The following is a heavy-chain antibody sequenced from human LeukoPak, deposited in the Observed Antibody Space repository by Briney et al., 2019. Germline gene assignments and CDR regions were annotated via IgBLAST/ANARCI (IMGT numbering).Heavy chain of an antibody. J-gene: IGHJ4*02. CDR3: ARANPPRQ. V-gene: IGHV4-39*07. CDR1: GGSISSSSYY. Sequence: SETLSLTCTVSGGSISSSSYYWGWIRQPPGKGLEWIGTIYYSGSTYYNPSLKSRVTISVDTSKNQFSLKLSSVTAADTAVYYCARANPPRQWGQGTLVTVSS. CDR2: IYYSGST. D-gene: IGHD2-8*01.